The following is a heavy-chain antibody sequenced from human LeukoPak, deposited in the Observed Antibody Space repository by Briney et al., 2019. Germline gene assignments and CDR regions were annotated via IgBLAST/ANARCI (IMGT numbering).Heavy chain of an antibody. CDR1: GGSISSYY. V-gene: IGHV4-4*09. Sequence: SETLSLTCTVSGGSISSYYWSWIRQPPGKGLEWIGYIYTSGSTNYNPSLKSRVTISVDTSKNQFSLKLSSVTAADTAVYRCARQEVRSLAAARNYYYYMDVWGKGTTVTVSS. D-gene: IGHD6-13*01. CDR2: IYTSGST. J-gene: IGHJ6*03. CDR3: ARQEVRSLAAARNYYYYMDV.